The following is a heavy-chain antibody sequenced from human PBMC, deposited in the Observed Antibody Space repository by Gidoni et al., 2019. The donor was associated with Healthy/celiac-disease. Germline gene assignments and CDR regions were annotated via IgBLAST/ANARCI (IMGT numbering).Heavy chain of an antibody. CDR3: ARVSGGAGRPQWLVD. CDR2: ISAYNGNT. J-gene: IGHJ4*02. Sequence: QVQLVQSGAEVKKPGASVKVSCKASGYPFTSYGISWVRQAPGQGLEWMGWISAYNGNTNYAQKLQGRVTMTTDTSTSTAYMELRSLISDDTAVYYCARVSGGAGRPQWLVDWGQGTLVTVSS. CDR1: GYPFTSYG. D-gene: IGHD6-19*01. V-gene: IGHV1-18*01.